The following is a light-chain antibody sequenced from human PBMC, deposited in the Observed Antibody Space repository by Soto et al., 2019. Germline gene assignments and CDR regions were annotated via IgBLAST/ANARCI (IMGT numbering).Light chain of an antibody. J-gene: IGKJ5*01. V-gene: IGKV3-15*01. CDR1: ESVSSN. CDR2: GAS. CDR3: QQYNNWPPSII. Sequence: VMTQSPATLSLSPGEIATLSCRSSESVSSNLAWYQQRPGQAPRLLIYGASTRATDTPVRFRGSGSGTEFTLTISSLQSEDFAVYYCQQYNNWPPSIIFGQGTRLEIK.